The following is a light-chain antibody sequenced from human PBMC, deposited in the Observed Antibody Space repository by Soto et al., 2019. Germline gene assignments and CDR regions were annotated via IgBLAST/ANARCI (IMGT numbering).Light chain of an antibody. CDR1: RSFRGL. V-gene: IGKV3-11*01. CDR3: QQRHLLPIT. CDR2: DAY. Sequence: VVTWSPITLSLSPGERPTLSGRASRSFRGLLAWYQQKPCRAPRLLIYDAYNRATGIPPRFSGSGTGTDFTLTISSLEPEDSALYYCQQRHLLPITFAQGTRPE. J-gene: IGKJ5*01.